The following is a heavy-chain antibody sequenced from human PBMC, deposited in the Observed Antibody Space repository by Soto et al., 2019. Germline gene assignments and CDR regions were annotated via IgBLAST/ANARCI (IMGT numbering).Heavy chain of an antibody. D-gene: IGHD5-12*01. V-gene: IGHV5-51*01. J-gene: IGHJ4*02. CDR3: ARLVGAYDSYFDH. CDR2: IYPGDSET. CDR1: GYDFARTW. Sequence: GESLKISCKASGYDFARTWIGWVRQLPGKGLDWLGIIYPGDSETRYSPSLRGQVTFSVDMSISTAYLQWSSLKTSDIAIYYCARLVGAYDSYFDHWGQGTRVTVSS.